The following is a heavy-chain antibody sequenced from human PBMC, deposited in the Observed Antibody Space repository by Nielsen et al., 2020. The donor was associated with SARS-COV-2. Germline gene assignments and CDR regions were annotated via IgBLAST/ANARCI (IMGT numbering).Heavy chain of an antibody. D-gene: IGHD6-19*01. J-gene: IGHJ5*02. CDR1: GFTFSSYS. Sequence: GESLKISCAASGFTFSSYSMNWVRQAPGKGLEWVSSISSSSSYIYYADSVKGRFTISRDNAKNSLYLQMNSLRAEDTAVYYCARAQAPQYNSGWYWRDWFDPWGQGTLVTVSS. CDR2: ISSSSSYI. V-gene: IGHV3-21*01. CDR3: ARAQAPQYNSGWYWRDWFDP.